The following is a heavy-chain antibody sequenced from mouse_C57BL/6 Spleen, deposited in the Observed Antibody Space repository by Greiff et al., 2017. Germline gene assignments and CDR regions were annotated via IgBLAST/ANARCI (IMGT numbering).Heavy chain of an antibody. V-gene: IGHV1-81*01. CDR3: AREGNSSGRFAY. D-gene: IGHD3-2*02. J-gene: IGHJ3*01. CDR1: GYTFTSYG. Sequence: VQLQESGAELARPGASVKLSCKASGYTFTSYGISWVKQRTGQGLEWIGEIYPRSGNTYYNEKFKGKATLTADKSSSTAYMELRSLTSEDSAVYFCAREGNSSGRFAYWGQGTLVTVSA. CDR2: IYPRSGNT.